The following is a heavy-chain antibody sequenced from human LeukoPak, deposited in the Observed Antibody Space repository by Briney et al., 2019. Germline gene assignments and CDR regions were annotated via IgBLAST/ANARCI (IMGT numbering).Heavy chain of an antibody. V-gene: IGHV1-8*03. CDR3: AKDFSSNWAHHFDY. J-gene: IGHJ4*02. Sequence: ASVKVSCRASGYTFTSYDINWVRQATGQGLEWMGWMNPNSGNTGYAQKFQGRVTITRNTSISTAYMGLSSLRSEDTAVYYCAKDFSSNWAHHFDYWGQGTLVTVSS. D-gene: IGHD6-13*01. CDR1: GYTFTSYD. CDR2: MNPNSGNT.